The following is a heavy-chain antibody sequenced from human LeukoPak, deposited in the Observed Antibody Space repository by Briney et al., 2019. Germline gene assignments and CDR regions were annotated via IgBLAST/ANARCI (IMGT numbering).Heavy chain of an antibody. Sequence: GRSLRLSCAASGFTFSSYAMHWVRQAPGKGLEWVAVISYDGSNKYYADSVKGRFTISRDNSKNTLYLQMNSLKTEDTAMYYCVRIDMGAASRDAFDIWGQGTMVTVSS. CDR3: VRIDMGAASRDAFDI. CDR2: ISYDGSNK. J-gene: IGHJ3*02. CDR1: GFTFSSYA. V-gene: IGHV3-30-3*01. D-gene: IGHD1-26*01.